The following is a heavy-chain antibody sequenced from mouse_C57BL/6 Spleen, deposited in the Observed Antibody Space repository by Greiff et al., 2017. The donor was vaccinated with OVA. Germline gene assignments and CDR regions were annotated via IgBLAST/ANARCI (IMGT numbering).Heavy chain of an antibody. CDR1: GYTFTDYN. D-gene: IGHD2-4*01. CDR2: INPNNGGT. Sequence: EVQLQQSGPELVKPGASVKIPCKASGYTFTDYNMDWVKQSPGKSLEWIGDINPNNGGTIYNQKFKGKATLTVDKSSSTAYMELRSLTSEDTAVYCCARWDYDYYVNAYWGQGTLVTVSA. CDR3: ARWDYDYYVNAY. J-gene: IGHJ3*01. V-gene: IGHV1-18*01.